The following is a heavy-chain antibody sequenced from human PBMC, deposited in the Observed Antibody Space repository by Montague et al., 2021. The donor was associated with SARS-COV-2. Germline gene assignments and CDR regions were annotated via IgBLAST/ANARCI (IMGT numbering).Heavy chain of an antibody. Sequence: SLRLSCAASGFTFSTYWMSWVRQAPGKGLEWVADMKQDGSEKYYVDSAKGRFTISRDNAKSLLYLEMNSLRAEDTAVYYCARDEGSHSIYYYDSSGYYVYWGQGTPVTVSS. CDR2: MKQDGSEK. CDR3: ARDEGSHSIYYYDSSGYYVY. D-gene: IGHD3-22*01. CDR1: GFTFSTYW. J-gene: IGHJ4*02. V-gene: IGHV3-7*03.